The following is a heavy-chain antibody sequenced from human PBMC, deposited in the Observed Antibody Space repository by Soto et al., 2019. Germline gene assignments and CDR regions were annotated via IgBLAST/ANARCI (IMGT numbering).Heavy chain of an antibody. Sequence: PSETLSLTCTVSGGSISSSSYYWGWIRQPPGKGLEWIGSIYYSGSTYYNPSLKSRVTISVDTSKNQFSLKLSSVTAADTAVYYCARGLQLFDPWGQGTLVTAPQ. CDR2: IYYSGST. CDR1: GGSISSSSYY. D-gene: IGHD1-1*01. J-gene: IGHJ5*02. V-gene: IGHV4-39*01. CDR3: ARGLQLFDP.